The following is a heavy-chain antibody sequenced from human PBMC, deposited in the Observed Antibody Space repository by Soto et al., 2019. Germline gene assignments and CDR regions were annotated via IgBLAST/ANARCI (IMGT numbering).Heavy chain of an antibody. Sequence: WGSLRLSCASSGFTFSSSGMHWVRQAPGKGLEWVAVISYDGSNKYYADSVKGRFTISRDNSKNTLYLQMNSLRAEDTAVYYSAKDWLRTLNLFEPWVQGTLVTGS. J-gene: IGHJ5*02. CDR2: ISYDGSNK. CDR1: GFTFSSSG. CDR3: AKDWLRTLNLFEP. V-gene: IGHV3-30*18. D-gene: IGHD3-16*01.